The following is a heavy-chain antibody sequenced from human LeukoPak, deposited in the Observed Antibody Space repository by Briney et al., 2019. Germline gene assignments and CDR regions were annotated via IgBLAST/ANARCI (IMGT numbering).Heavy chain of an antibody. J-gene: IGHJ3*02. V-gene: IGHV3-30*02. CDR3: AKNNLVGATVEAFDI. Sequence: PGGSLRLSCAASGFTFSSYGMHWVRQAPGKGLEWVTFIRYDGNNKYFADSVKGRFTISRDNSKNTLYLQMNGPRAEDTAVYYCAKNNLVGATVEAFDIWGQGTMVTVSS. D-gene: IGHD1-26*01. CDR2: IRYDGNNK. CDR1: GFTFSSYG.